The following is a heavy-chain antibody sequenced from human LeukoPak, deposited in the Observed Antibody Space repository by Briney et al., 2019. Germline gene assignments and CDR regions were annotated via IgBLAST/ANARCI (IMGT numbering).Heavy chain of an antibody. CDR3: ARAYDSSGYYPPYYYYMDV. CDR1: GFTFSSYT. D-gene: IGHD3-22*01. CDR2: ISSSSSYI. J-gene: IGHJ6*03. V-gene: IGHV3-21*01. Sequence: GSLRLSCAASGFTFSSYTMNWVRQAPGKGLEWVSSISSSSSYIYYADSMKGRFTISRDNAKNSLYLQMNSLRAEDTAVYYCARAYDSSGYYPPYYYYMDVWGKGTTVTVSS.